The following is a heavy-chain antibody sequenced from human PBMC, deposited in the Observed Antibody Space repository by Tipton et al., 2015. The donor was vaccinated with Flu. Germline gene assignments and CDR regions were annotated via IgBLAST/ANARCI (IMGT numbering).Heavy chain of an antibody. CDR2: IYYSGST. D-gene: IGHD3-3*01. Sequence: TLSLTCTVSGGSISSYYWSWIRQPPGKGLEWIGYIYYSGSTNYNPSLKSRVTISVDTSKNQFSLKLSSVTAADAAVYYCARTQGYYDFWSGYYSVREIAFWGQGTLVTVSS. V-gene: IGHV4-59*01. CDR1: GGSISSYY. J-gene: IGHJ4*02. CDR3: ARTQGYYDFWSGYYSVREIAF.